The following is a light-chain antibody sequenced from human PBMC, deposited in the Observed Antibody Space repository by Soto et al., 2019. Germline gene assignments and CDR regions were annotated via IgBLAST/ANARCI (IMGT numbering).Light chain of an antibody. CDR3: QTWGTGFRV. CDR2: LNSDGSH. V-gene: IGLV4-69*01. CDR1: SGPTSYT. Sequence: QPVLTQSPSASASLGPRAKLTATLTSGPTSYTIAWHQQRPEKGPRYLMKLNSDGSHSKGDGIPDRFSGSSSGAERYLTISSLQSEDEADYYCQTWGTGFRVFGGGTKPTVL. J-gene: IGLJ2*01.